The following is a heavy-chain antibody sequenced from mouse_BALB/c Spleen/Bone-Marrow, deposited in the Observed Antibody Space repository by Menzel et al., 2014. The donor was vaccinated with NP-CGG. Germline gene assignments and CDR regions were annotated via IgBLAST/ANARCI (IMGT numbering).Heavy chain of an antibody. CDR3: ARRVWSRGGDY. J-gene: IGHJ4*01. CDR1: GFTFSSYT. D-gene: IGHD2-10*02. CDR2: ISNGGGST. Sequence: EVMLVESGGGLVQPGGSLKLSCAASGFTFSSYTMSWVRQTPEKRLEWVAYISNGGGSTYYPDTVKGRFTISRDNAKNTLYLQMSSLKSEDTAMYYCARRVWSRGGDYWGQGTSVTVPS. V-gene: IGHV5-12-2*01.